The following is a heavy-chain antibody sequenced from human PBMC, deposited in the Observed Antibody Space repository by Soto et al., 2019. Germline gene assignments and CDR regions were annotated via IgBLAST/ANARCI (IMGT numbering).Heavy chain of an antibody. CDR2: IYYSGST. V-gene: IGHV4-59*06. CDR1: GGSISSYY. CDR3: ARGRYESSNYYYGMDV. D-gene: IGHD1-1*01. Sequence: QVQLQESGPGLVKPSETLSLMCTVSGGSISSYYWSWIRQHPGKGLEWIGYIYYSGSTYYNPSLKSRVTISVDTSKNQFSLKLSSVTAADTAVYYCARGRYESSNYYYGMDVWGQGTTVTVSS. J-gene: IGHJ6*02.